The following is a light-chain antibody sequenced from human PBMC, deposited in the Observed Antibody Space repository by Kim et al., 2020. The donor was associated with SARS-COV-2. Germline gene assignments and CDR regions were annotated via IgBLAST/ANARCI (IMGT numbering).Light chain of an antibody. CDR3: LLSYVAAGV. J-gene: IGLJ3*02. CDR2: DTS. CDR1: TGTVTSGHY. V-gene: IGLV7-46*01. Sequence: QAVVTQEPSLTVSPGGTVTLTCGSSTGTVTSGHYAYWFQQKPGQAPRTLIYDTSNKHSWTPARFSGSLLGGKAALTLSGAQPEDEDEYYCLLSYVAAGVFGGGTQLTVL.